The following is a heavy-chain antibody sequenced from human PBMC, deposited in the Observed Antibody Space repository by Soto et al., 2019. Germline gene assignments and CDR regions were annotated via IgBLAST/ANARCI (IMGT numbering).Heavy chain of an antibody. J-gene: IGHJ4*02. Sequence: VQLVESGGGLVQPGGSLRLSCAAFGFTLSSYWMHWVRQAPGKGLVWVSRINSDGSSISYADSVKGRFTISRDNAKNTLYLQMNSLRAEDTAVYYCARDPLSWYFDYWGQGTLVTVSS. CDR2: INSDGSSI. V-gene: IGHV3-74*01. CDR3: ARDPLSWYFDY. CDR1: GFTLSSYW.